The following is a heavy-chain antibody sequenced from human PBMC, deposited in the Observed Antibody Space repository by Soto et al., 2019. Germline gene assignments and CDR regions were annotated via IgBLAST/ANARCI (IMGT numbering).Heavy chain of an antibody. J-gene: IGHJ4*02. V-gene: IGHV3-33*01. CDR1: GFTFSSYG. CDR3: ARAGDIAAAGTNY. D-gene: IGHD6-13*01. Sequence: GGSLRLSCAASGFTFSSYGMHWVRQAPGKGLEWVAVIWYDGSNKYYADSVKGRFTISRDNSKNTLYLQMNSLRAEDTAVYYCARAGDIAAAGTNYWGQGTLVTVSS. CDR2: IWYDGSNK.